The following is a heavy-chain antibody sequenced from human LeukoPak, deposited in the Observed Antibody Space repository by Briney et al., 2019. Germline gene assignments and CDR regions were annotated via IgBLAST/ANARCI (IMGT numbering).Heavy chain of an antibody. CDR3: ARDHGDYDILTGYPPIGGAPFDY. CDR2: ISAYNGNT. CDR1: GYTFTSYG. D-gene: IGHD3-9*01. J-gene: IGHJ4*02. Sequence: ASVKVSCKASGYTFTSYGISWVRQAPGQGLEWMGWISAYNGNTNYAQKLQGRVTMTTVTSTSTAYMELRSLRSDDTAVYYCARDHGDYDILTGYPPIGGAPFDYWGQGTLVTVSS. V-gene: IGHV1-18*01.